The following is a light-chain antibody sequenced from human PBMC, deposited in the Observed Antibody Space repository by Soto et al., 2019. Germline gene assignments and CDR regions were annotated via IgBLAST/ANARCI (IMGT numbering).Light chain of an antibody. CDR1: SSDVGSYNL. CDR3: CSSAGNSTVYV. J-gene: IGLJ1*01. CDR2: EGN. Sequence: QSVLTQPASVSGSPGQSITISCTGTSSDVGSYNLVSWYQQRPGQAPKLIIYEGNKRPSGVSNRFSASKSANTASLTISGLHAEDEADYYCCSSAGNSTVYVFGTGTKLTVL. V-gene: IGLV2-23*01.